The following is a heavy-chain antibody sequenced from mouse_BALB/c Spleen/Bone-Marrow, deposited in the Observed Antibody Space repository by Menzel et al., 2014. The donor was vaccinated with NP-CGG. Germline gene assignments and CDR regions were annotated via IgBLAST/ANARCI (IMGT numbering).Heavy chain of an antibody. CDR1: GHTFTDYW. CDR3: ARSDYRFDPLPY. CDR2: IDTSDSYT. J-gene: IGHJ3*01. Sequence: QVQLQQSGAELVMPGASVKMSRKASGHTFTDYWMHWVKQRPGQGLEWIGAIDTSDSYTSYNQKFKGKATLTVDESSSTAYMQLSSLTSEDSAVYYCARSDYRFDPLPYWGQGTLVTVSA. D-gene: IGHD2-14*01. V-gene: IGHV1-69*01.